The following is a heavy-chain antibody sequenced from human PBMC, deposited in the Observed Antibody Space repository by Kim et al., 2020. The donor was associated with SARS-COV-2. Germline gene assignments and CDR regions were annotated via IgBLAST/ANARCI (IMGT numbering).Heavy chain of an antibody. J-gene: IGHJ4*02. Sequence: ASVKVSCRASGYTFTDYHIHWVRQAPGQGLEWVGRLSANSGGTNYAQNFRGRVTMTRDTSINTVYLELTRLTSDDTAVYYCARSSLLDFDHWGQGTLVTVSS. CDR1: GYTFTDYH. V-gene: IGHV1-2*06. CDR3: ARSSLLDFDH. CDR2: LSANSGGT. D-gene: IGHD3-10*01.